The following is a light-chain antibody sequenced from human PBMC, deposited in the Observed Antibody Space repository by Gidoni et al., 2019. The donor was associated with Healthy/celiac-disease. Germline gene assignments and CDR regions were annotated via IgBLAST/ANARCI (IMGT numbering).Light chain of an antibody. V-gene: IGKV1-6*01. CDR2: AAY. CDR1: QGIRND. Sequence: AIHMTQSPSPLSPSVGDRVTISCRASQGIRNDLGWYQQKPGKAPKLLIYAAYSLQSGVPSRVSGSGSGTDFTLTISRLQPEDFATYNCLQDYNYPQTFGQXTKVEIK. CDR3: LQDYNYPQT. J-gene: IGKJ1*01.